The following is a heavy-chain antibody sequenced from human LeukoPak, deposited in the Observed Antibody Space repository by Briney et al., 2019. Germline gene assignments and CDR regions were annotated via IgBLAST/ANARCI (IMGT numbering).Heavy chain of an antibody. V-gene: IGHV4-34*01. CDR2: INHSGSS. CDR1: GGSFSGYC. CDR3: ARGQRRLQDY. Sequence: SETLSLTGAVYGGSFSGYCWSWIRQPPGKGLEWIGEINHSGSSNYNPSLKSRVTISVDTSKNQFSLKLSSVTAADTAVYYCARGQRRLQDYWGQGTLVTVSS. J-gene: IGHJ4*02.